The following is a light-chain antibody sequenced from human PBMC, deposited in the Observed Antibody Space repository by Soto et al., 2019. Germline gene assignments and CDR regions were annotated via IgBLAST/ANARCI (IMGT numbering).Light chain of an antibody. V-gene: IGKV3-15*01. CDR3: QQYNDWRT. CDR2: EAS. Sequence: ETVMTQSPVTLSVSPGERATLSCRASRSISTNVAWYQQKSGQAPRLLIYEASTRATGIPARVSGSGSGTEFTLTISSLQSEDSAVYYCQQYNDWRTFGQGTKLEIK. CDR1: RSISTN. J-gene: IGKJ2*01.